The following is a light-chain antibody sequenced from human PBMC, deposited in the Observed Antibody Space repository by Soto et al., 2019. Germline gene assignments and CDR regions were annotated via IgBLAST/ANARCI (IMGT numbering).Light chain of an antibody. Sequence: QSVLTQPASVSGSPGQSIAISCTGTSSDVGAYNYVSWYQQHPGKAPKLMIYDVSNRPSGFSSRFSGSKSGNTASLTISGLRAEDEADYFCSSYTTSSTYVFGTGTKVTVL. CDR2: DVS. V-gene: IGLV2-14*01. CDR3: SSYTTSSTYV. CDR1: SSDVGAYNY. J-gene: IGLJ1*01.